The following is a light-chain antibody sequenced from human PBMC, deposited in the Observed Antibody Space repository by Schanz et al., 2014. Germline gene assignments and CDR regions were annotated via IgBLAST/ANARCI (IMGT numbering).Light chain of an antibody. CDR2: DVT. CDR1: SSDIGSYNY. V-gene: IGLV2-14*01. CDR3: SSYAGSWV. Sequence: QSALTQPASVSGSPGQSITISCTGTSSDIGSYNYVSWYQQYPGEAPKLIIYDVTYRPSGVSHRFSGSKSGNTASLTVSGLQAEDEADYYCSSYAGSWVFGGGTKVTVL. J-gene: IGLJ2*01.